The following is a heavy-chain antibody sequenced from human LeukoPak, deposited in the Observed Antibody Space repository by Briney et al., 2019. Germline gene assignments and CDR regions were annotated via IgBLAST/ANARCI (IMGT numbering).Heavy chain of an antibody. CDR3: ARVLEYYSDY. V-gene: IGHV3-11*01. J-gene: IGHJ4*02. D-gene: IGHD3-10*01. Sequence: TGGSLRLSCAASGFTFSDYYMSWIRQAPGKGLEWVSYISSSGRTIYYADSVKGRFTISRDNSKNTLYLQMNSLRAEDTAVYYCARVLEYYSDYWGQGTLVTVSS. CDR2: ISSSGRTI. CDR1: GFTFSDYY.